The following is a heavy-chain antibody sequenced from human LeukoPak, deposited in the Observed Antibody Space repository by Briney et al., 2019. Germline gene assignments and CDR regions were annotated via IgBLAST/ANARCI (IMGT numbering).Heavy chain of an antibody. J-gene: IGHJ4*02. D-gene: IGHD2-15*01. CDR3: ARGAWATRLGS. V-gene: IGHV4-34*01. CDR2: IYESGST. Sequence: SETLSLACAVYGESLNSYYWSWIRQPPGKGLEWIGEIYESGSTEYNPSLKSRVTISMVPSKQQFSLSLTSVTAADTAVYYCARGAWATRLGSWGLGTPVIVSS. CDR1: GESLNSYY.